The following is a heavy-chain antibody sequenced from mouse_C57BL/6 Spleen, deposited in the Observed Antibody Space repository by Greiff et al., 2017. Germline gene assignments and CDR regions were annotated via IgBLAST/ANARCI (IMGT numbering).Heavy chain of an antibody. CDR2: INPNYGTT. J-gene: IGHJ4*01. D-gene: IGHD1-1*01. V-gene: IGHV1-39*01. CDR3: ARRDGSSFFYAMDY. Sequence: EVHLVESGPELVKPGASVKISCKASGYSFTDYNMNWVKQSNGKSLEWIGVINPNYGTTSYNQKFKGKATLTVDQSSSTAYMQLNSLTSEDSAVYYCARRDGSSFFYAMDYWGQGTSVTVSS. CDR1: GYSFTDYN.